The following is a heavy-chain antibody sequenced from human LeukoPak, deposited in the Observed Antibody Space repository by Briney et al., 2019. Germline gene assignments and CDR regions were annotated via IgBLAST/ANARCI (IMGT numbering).Heavy chain of an antibody. Sequence: EPGGSLRLSCAASGFTFSSYGMHWVRHAPGKGLECVAVIWYDGSNKYYADSVEGRFTISRDNSKNTLYLQMNSLRAEDTAVYYCARRGAAGRPTYYYFDYWGQGTLVTVSS. V-gene: IGHV3-33*01. J-gene: IGHJ4*02. CDR3: ARRGAAGRPTYYYFDY. CDR2: IWYDGSNK. D-gene: IGHD6-13*01. CDR1: GFTFSSYG.